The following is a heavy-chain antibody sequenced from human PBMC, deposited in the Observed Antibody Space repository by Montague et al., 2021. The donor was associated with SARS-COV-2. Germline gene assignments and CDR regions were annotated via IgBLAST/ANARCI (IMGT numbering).Heavy chain of an antibody. J-gene: IGHJ4*02. CDR2: ISGSGGST. Sequence: SLRLSCAASGFTFSSYAMSWVRRAPGKGLEWVSAISGSGGSTYYADSVKGRFTISRDNSKNTLYLQMNSLRAEDTAVYYCAKDITMIVVVPPPGYWGQGTLVTVSS. V-gene: IGHV3-23*01. CDR3: AKDITMIVVVPPPGY. CDR1: GFTFSSYA. D-gene: IGHD3-22*01.